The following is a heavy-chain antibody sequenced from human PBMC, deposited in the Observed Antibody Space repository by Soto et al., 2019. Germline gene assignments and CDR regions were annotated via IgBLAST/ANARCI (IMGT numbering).Heavy chain of an antibody. CDR1: GFTFSSYG. CDR3: AKEGGGYYTQYFQH. J-gene: IGHJ1*01. D-gene: IGHD3-3*01. Sequence: QVQLVESGGGVVQPGRSLRLSCAASGFTFSSYGMHWVRQAPGKGLEWVAVILYDGSNKYYADSVKGRFTISRDNSKNTLYLQMNSLRAEDTAVYYCAKEGGGYYTQYFQHWCQGTLVTVSS. CDR2: ILYDGSNK. V-gene: IGHV3-30*18.